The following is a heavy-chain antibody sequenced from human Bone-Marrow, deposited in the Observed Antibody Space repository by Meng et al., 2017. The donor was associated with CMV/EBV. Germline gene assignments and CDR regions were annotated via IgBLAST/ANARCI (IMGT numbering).Heavy chain of an antibody. CDR1: GGTFSSYA. J-gene: IGHJ5*02. V-gene: IGHV1-69*05. Sequence: SVKVSCKAFGGTFSSYAISWVRQAPGQGLEWMGGIIPIFGTANYAQKFQGRVTITTDESTSTAYMELSSLRSEDTAVYYCAREEVVPAPKRWFDPWGQGTLVTVSS. D-gene: IGHD2-2*01. CDR3: AREEVVPAPKRWFDP. CDR2: IIPIFGTA.